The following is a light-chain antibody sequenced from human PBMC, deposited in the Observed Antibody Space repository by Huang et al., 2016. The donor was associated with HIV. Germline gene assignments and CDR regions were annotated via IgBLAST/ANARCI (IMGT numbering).Light chain of an antibody. Sequence: EIVLTQSPGTLSFSPGERATLSCRASQSISFNYLAWYRQNPGQAPSLLIYGVSSRASGIPDRFSGSGSVTDFTLTISRLVPEDSAVYYCQQYGSSPPTFGQGTKVEIK. CDR3: QQYGSSPPT. J-gene: IGKJ1*01. V-gene: IGKV3-20*01. CDR1: QSISFNY. CDR2: GVS.